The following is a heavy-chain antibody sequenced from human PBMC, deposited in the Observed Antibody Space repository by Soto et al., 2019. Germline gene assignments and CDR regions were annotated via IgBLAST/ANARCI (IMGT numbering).Heavy chain of an antibody. CDR3: ARDDYPYYDDSSGYHFDY. Sequence: GGSLRLSCAASGFTFSTYGFHWVRQAPGKGLEWVAVIWYDGSNKYYADSVKGRFTISRDNAKNSLYLQMNSLRAEDTAVYYCARDDYPYYDDSSGYHFDYWGQGTLVTVSS. V-gene: IGHV3-33*01. CDR1: GFTFSTYG. J-gene: IGHJ4*02. D-gene: IGHD3-22*01. CDR2: IWYDGSNK.